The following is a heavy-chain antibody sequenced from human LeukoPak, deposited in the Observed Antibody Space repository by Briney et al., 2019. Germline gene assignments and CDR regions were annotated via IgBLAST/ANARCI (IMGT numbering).Heavy chain of an antibody. CDR2: ISTFNGDT. J-gene: IGHJ5*02. CDR1: GYTFTDHG. V-gene: IGHV1-18*01. Sequence: ASVKVSCKASGYTFTDHGISWVRQAPGQGLEWIGWISTFNGDTNYAQKFQGIVTITSETSANTAHMELRSLRSDDTAIYYCARDLAFLPVPAANGWLAPWGQGTLVTVSS. D-gene: IGHD3-16*01. CDR3: ARDLAFLPVPAANGWLAP.